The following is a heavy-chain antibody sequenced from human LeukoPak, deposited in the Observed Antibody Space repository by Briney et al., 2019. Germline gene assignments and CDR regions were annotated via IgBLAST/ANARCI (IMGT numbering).Heavy chain of an antibody. CDR1: GYTFTSYG. D-gene: IGHD4-17*01. V-gene: IGHV1-18*01. J-gene: IGHJ3*02. CDR2: TSGYNGNT. CDR3: ARDDYAWSGAFDI. Sequence: ASVKVSCTASGYTFTSYGISWVRQAPGQGLEWMGWTSGYNGNTNYAQKLQGRVTMTTDTSTSTAYMELRSLRSDDPAVYYCARDDYAWSGAFDIWGQGTMVTVSS.